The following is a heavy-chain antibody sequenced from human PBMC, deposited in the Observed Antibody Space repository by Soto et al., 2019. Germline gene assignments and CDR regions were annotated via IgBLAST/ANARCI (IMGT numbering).Heavy chain of an antibody. CDR2: ISYDGSNK. CDR1: GFTFSSYA. J-gene: IGHJ6*02. Sequence: GGSLRLSCAASGFTFSSYAMHWVRQAPGKGLEWVAVISYDGSNKYYADSVKGRFTISRDNSKNTLYLQMNSLRAEDTAVYYCAREREQLAYYGMDVWGQGTTVTVSS. D-gene: IGHD6-6*01. V-gene: IGHV3-30-3*01. CDR3: AREREQLAYYGMDV.